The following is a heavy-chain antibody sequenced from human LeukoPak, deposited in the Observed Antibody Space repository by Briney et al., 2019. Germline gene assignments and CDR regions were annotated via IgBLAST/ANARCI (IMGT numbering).Heavy chain of an antibody. CDR1: GFPFSNHG. Sequence: PGGSLRLSCVASGFPFSNHGMHWVRQAPGKGLEWVAVIWYDGSNKYYADSVKGRFTISRDNSKNTLYLQMNSLRAEDTAVYYCARVGVGGYDAFDIWGQGTMVTVSS. V-gene: IGHV3-33*08. CDR3: ARVGVGGYDAFDI. D-gene: IGHD3-22*01. J-gene: IGHJ3*02. CDR2: IWYDGSNK.